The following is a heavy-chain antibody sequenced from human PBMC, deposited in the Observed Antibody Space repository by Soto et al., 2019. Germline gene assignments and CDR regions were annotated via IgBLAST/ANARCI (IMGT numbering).Heavy chain of an antibody. CDR1: GGSFSGYY. J-gene: IGHJ4*02. CDR3: ARGVRSGGSCCLVY. V-gene: IGHV4-34*01. CDR2: VNHSGST. Sequence: SETLSLTCAVYGGSFSGYYWGWIRQPPGRRLEWSGEVNHSGSTNYIPSLKNRVTISVATSKNQFSLKLSSVTAADTFVYYCARGVRSGGSCCLVYWGQGNLVTSPQ. D-gene: IGHD2-15*01.